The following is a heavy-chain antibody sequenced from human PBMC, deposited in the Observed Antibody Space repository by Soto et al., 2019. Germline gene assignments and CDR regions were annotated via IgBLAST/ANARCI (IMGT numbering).Heavy chain of an antibody. Sequence: ASVKVSCKASGYTFTSYDINWVQQATGQGLEWMGWMNPNSGNTGYAQKFQGRVTMTRNTSISTAYMELSSLRSEDTAVYYCARGLFYCSGGSCWASFDPWGQGTLVTVPQ. J-gene: IGHJ5*02. V-gene: IGHV1-8*01. CDR2: MNPNSGNT. CDR1: GYTFTSYD. CDR3: ARGLFYCSGGSCWASFDP. D-gene: IGHD2-15*01.